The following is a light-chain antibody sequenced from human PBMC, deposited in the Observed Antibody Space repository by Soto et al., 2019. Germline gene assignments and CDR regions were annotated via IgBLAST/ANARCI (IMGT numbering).Light chain of an antibody. Sequence: DIQMTQSPTSLSASVGDRVTITCRAGQSIARYLNWYQHKPGKAPKLLIYAASSLQSGVPSTFSGSGSGTDFTLTISSLQPEDFATYFCQQTYNTPWTFGQGTKVEIK. J-gene: IGKJ1*01. V-gene: IGKV1-39*01. CDR2: AAS. CDR3: QQTYNTPWT. CDR1: QSIARY.